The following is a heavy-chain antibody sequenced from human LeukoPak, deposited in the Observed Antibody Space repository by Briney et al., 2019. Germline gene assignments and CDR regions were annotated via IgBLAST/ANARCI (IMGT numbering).Heavy chain of an antibody. CDR3: ARDSVAGTFDY. Sequence: GRSLRLSCAASGFTFSSYAMHWVRQAPGKGLEWVAVISYDGSNKYYADSVKGRFTISRDNSKNTLYLQMNSLRAEDTAVYYCARDSVAGTFDYWGRGTLVTVSS. V-gene: IGHV3-30-3*01. D-gene: IGHD6-19*01. CDR1: GFTFSSYA. CDR2: ISYDGSNK. J-gene: IGHJ4*02.